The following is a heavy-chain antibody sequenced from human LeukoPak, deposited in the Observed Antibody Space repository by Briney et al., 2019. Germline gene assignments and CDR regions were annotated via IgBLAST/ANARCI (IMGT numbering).Heavy chain of an antibody. CDR3: AKGGLPLDAFDI. D-gene: IGHD4-11*01. CDR2: ISGSGGST. V-gene: IGHV3-23*01. CDR1: GFTFSSYA. J-gene: IGHJ3*02. Sequence: GGSLRLSCAASGFTFSSYAMSWVRQAQGKGREWVSAISGSGGSTYYADSVKGRFTISRDNSKNTLYLQMNSLRAEDTAVYYCAKGGLPLDAFDIWGQGTMVTVSS.